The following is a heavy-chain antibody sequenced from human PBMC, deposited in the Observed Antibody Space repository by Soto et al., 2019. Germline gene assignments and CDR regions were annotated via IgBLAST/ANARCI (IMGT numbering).Heavy chain of an antibody. V-gene: IGHV4-59*01. D-gene: IGHD2-2*01. Sequence: SQTLSRTSTVSDTYISSYYWSLIRQPPGKGLEWIANIHYSGTTNYNPSLASRVTLSVDTSKNQFSLKMTSVTAADRAMYFCARYNSYAMDYWGRGTLVTVSS. CDR3: ARYNSYAMDY. CDR2: IHYSGTT. CDR1: DTYISSYY. J-gene: IGHJ4*02.